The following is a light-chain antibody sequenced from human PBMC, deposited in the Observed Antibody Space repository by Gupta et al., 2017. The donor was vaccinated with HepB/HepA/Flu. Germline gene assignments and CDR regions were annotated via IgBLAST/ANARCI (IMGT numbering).Light chain of an antibody. Sequence: EIVLTQSPASLSLSPGERATISCRASQSVSSYLEWYQQKPGQAPRLLIYDASNSASGIPDRFSGSGCETDFTLTSSRRETEDFAVYYWHQRSTLITFGRGTKVEIK. J-gene: IGKJ4*01. V-gene: IGKV3-11*01. CDR3: HQRSTLIT. CDR1: QSVSSY. CDR2: DAS.